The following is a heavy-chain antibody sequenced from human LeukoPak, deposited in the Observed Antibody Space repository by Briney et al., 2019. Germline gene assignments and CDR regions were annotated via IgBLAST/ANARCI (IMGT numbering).Heavy chain of an antibody. Sequence: GGSLRLSCAASGFTFSGHAMHWVRQAPGKGLELLAYISHDGSYQYHVDSVKGRFTVFRDNSKNTLYLQMNSLSAEDSAVYYCLPELGAKNYFDYWGQGTLVTVSS. V-gene: IGHV3-30*03. J-gene: IGHJ4*02. CDR2: ISHDGSYQ. CDR1: GFTFSGHA. D-gene: IGHD1-14*01. CDR3: LPELGAKNYFDY.